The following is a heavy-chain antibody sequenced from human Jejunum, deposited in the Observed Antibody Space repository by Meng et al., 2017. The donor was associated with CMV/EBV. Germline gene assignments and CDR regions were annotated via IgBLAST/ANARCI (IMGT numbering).Heavy chain of an antibody. Sequence: SIIGHYWSWIRQSPGTGLEWIGHIYYTGRTNYNPSLKSRLTISVDTSKNQFSLKLSSVTAADTAVYYCARMMTMVRGVIKDDMDVWGQGTQVTVSS. J-gene: IGHJ6*02. CDR1: SIIGHY. D-gene: IGHD3-10*01. CDR3: ARMMTMVRGVIKDDMDV. CDR2: IYYTGRT. V-gene: IGHV4-59*11.